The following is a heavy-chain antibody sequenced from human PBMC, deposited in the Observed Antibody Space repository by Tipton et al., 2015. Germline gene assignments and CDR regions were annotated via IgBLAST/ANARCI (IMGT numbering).Heavy chain of an antibody. CDR2: IQYSGGT. CDR1: SDSISKYY. V-gene: IGHV4-59*01. J-gene: IGHJ6*02. D-gene: IGHD5-24*01. CDR3: ARDLEHGMDV. Sequence: TLSLTCSVSSDSISKYYWSWIRQPPGKELEWIGYIQYSGGTNYNPALKSRVTISVDTSKNQFSLTLNSVAAADTAVYYCARDLEHGMDVWGHGTTVTVSS.